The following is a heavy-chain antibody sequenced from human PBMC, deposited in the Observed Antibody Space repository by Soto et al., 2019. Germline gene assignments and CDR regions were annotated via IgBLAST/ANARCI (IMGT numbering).Heavy chain of an antibody. J-gene: IGHJ6*02. CDR2: ISYDGSNK. CDR1: VFTFSSSG. V-gene: IGHV3-30*18. CDR3: AKDRQADFWRLPSPMDV. D-gene: IGHD3-3*01. Sequence: GGSLRLSCAASVFTFSSSGIHWVRQAPGKGLEWVAVISYDGSNKFYIDSVKGRFTVSRDNSKNTLYLQMSSLRAEDTAVYYCAKDRQADFWRLPSPMDVWGQGTTVTVSS.